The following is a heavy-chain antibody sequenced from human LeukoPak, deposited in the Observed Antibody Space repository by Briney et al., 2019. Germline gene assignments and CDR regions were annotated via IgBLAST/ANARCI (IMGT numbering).Heavy chain of an antibody. CDR1: GFTLSSYS. CDR2: ISGSGGST. CDR3: AKAELLLDSKLDY. Sequence: GGSLRLSCAASGFTLSSYSMSWVRQAPGKGLEWVSAISGSGGSTDYADSVKGRFTISRDNSKNTLYLQMNSLRAEDTAVYYCAKAELLLDSKLDYWGPGILVTVSS. D-gene: IGHD1-7*01. J-gene: IGHJ4*02. V-gene: IGHV3-23*01.